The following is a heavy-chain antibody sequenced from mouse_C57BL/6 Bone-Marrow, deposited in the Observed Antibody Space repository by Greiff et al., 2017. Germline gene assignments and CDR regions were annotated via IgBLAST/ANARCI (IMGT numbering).Heavy chain of an antibody. CDR2: IWTGGGT. V-gene: IGHV2-9-1*01. J-gene: IGHJ1*03. CDR1: GFSLTSYA. D-gene: IGHD1-1*01. CDR3: ARKIYGSSPYWYFGV. Sequence: VQLVESGPGLVAPSQSLSITCTVSGFSLTSYAISWVRQPPGKGLVWLGVIWTGGGTNYTSALKSRLSISKDNSKSQVFLKMNSLQADDTARYYGARKIYGSSPYWYFGVWGTGTTVTVSS.